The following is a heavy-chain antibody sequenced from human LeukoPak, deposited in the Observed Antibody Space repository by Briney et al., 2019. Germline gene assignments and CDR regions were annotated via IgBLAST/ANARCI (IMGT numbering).Heavy chain of an antibody. CDR3: ARDLLIYNYDFWSGQNWFDP. Sequence: ASVKVSCKASGYTFTSYYMHWVRQAPGQGLEWMGIINPSGGSTSYAQKFQGRVTMTRDTSTSTVYMELSSLRSEDTAVYYCARDLLIYNYDFWSGQNWFDPWGQGTLVTVSS. CDR2: INPSGGST. CDR1: GYTFTSYY. D-gene: IGHD3-3*01. V-gene: IGHV1-46*01. J-gene: IGHJ5*02.